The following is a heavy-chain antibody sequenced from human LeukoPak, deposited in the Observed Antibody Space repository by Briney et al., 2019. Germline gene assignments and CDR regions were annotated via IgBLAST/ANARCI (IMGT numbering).Heavy chain of an antibody. Sequence: PGGSLRLSCAASGFTVSDNYMSWVRQAPGKGLEWVSTVYSGGLTYYADPVKGRFTISRDNSKNTLYLQMSSLRAEDTAVYYCVGDRWPGLGDFWGQGTTVTFCS. CDR3: VGDRWPGLGDF. CDR2: VYSGGLT. J-gene: IGHJ6*02. D-gene: IGHD6-19*01. V-gene: IGHV3-66*01. CDR1: GFTVSDNY.